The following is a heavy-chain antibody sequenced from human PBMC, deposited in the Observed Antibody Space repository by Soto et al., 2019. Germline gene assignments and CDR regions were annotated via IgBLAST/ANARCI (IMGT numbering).Heavy chain of an antibody. CDR3: AKDYFVRGWYSHDAFDI. V-gene: IGHV3-30*18. J-gene: IGHJ3*02. Sequence: PGGSLRLSCAASGFTFSSYGMHWVRQAPGKGLEWVAVISYDGSNKYYADSVKGRFTISRDNSKNTLYLQMNSLRAEDTAVYYCAKDYFVRGWYSHDAFDIWGQGTMVTVSS. CDR2: ISYDGSNK. D-gene: IGHD6-19*01. CDR1: GFTFSSYG.